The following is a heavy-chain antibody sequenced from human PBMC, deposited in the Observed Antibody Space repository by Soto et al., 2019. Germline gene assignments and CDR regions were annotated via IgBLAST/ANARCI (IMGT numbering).Heavy chain of an antibody. CDR1: GFTFSSYA. J-gene: IGHJ4*02. CDR2: ISGSGGST. D-gene: IGHD6-19*01. Sequence: PGGSLRLSCAASGFTFSSYAMSWVRQAPRKGLEWVSAISGSGGSTYYADSVKGRFTISRDNSKNTLYLQMNSLRAEDTAVYYCAKVGGWTKQWSGEATYYFDYWGQGTLVTVSS. V-gene: IGHV3-23*01. CDR3: AKVGGWTKQWSGEATYYFDY.